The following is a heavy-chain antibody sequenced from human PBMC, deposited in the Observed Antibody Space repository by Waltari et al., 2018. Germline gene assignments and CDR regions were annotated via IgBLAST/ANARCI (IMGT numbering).Heavy chain of an antibody. CDR3: ARDREWIQLWLRDYYYYYMDV. CDR2: ISNSSSYI. Sequence: EVQLVESGGGLVKPGGSLRLYCAASGLIFSSYSMNWDRLAPGKGQVRFSSISNSSSYIYYADSVKGRFTISRDNAKNSLYLQMNSLRAEDTAVYYCARDREWIQLWLRDYYYYYMDVWGKGTTVTVSS. D-gene: IGHD5-18*01. CDR1: GLIFSSYS. J-gene: IGHJ6*03. V-gene: IGHV3-21*03.